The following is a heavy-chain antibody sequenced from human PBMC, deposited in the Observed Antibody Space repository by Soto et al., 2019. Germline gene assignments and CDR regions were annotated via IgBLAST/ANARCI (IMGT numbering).Heavy chain of an antibody. CDR3: AKGLRVFGVVAATSYYFMDV. Sequence: PGGSLRLSCAASGFTFSSYGMHWVRQAPGKWLEWVAVISYDGSNKYYADSVKGRFTISRDNSKNTLYLQMNSLRAEDTAVYYCAKGLRVFGVVAATSYYFMDVWGQGXTVTVYS. CDR2: ISYDGSNK. CDR1: GFTFSSYG. J-gene: IGHJ6*02. D-gene: IGHD2-15*01. V-gene: IGHV3-30*18.